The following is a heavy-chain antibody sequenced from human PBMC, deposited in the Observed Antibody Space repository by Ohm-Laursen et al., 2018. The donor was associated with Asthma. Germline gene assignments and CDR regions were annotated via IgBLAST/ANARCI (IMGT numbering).Heavy chain of an antibody. CDR2: IYYSGST. J-gene: IGHJ5*02. V-gene: IGHV4-31*03. CDR3: ASAGYCSGGSCYGHNWFDP. CDR1: GGSISSGGYY. Sequence: TLPLTCTVSGGSISSGGYYWSWIRQHPGKGLEWIGYIYYSGSTYYNPSLKSRVTISVDTSKNQFSLKLSSVTAADTAVYYCASAGYCSGGSCYGHNWFDPWGQGTLVTVSS. D-gene: IGHD2-15*01.